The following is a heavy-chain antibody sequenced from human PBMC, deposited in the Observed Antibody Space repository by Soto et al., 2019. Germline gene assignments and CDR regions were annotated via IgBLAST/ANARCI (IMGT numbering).Heavy chain of an antibody. V-gene: IGHV1-69*01. CDR3: AAENRGIAARRMDYYFDY. CDR1: GGTFSSYA. J-gene: IGHJ4*02. D-gene: IGHD6-6*01. CDR2: IIPIFGTA. Sequence: QVQLVQSGAEVKKPGSSVKVSCKASGGTFSSYAISWVRQAPGHGLEWMGGIIPIFGTANYAQKFQGRVTITADESTSTAYMELSSLRSEDTAVYYCAAENRGIAARRMDYYFDYWGQGTLVTVSS.